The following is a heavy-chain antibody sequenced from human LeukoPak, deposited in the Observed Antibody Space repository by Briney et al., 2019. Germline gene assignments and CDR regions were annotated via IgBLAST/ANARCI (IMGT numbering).Heavy chain of an antibody. CDR3: ARQNWGFDY. D-gene: IGHD7-27*01. CDR1: GDSISSSNW. CDR2: INHSGST. J-gene: IGHJ4*02. Sequence: SETLSLTCTVSGDSISSSNWWSWVRQPPGKGLEWIGEINHSGSTNYNPSLKSRVTISVDTSKNQFSLKLSSVTAADTAVYYCARQNWGFDYWGQGTLVTVSS. V-gene: IGHV4-4*02.